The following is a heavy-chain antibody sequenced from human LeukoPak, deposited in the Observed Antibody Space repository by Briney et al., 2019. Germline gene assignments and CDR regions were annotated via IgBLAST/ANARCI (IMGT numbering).Heavy chain of an antibody. V-gene: IGHV4-31*03. Sequence: SQTLSLTCTVSGGSFSSGGYYWSWIRQHPGKGLKWIGYIYYSGRTYYNPSLKSRVTISVDTSKNQFSLKLSSVTAADTAVYHCARVRDGDYGYIGFDPWGQGTLVTVSS. CDR3: ARVRDGDYGYIGFDP. CDR1: GGSFSSGGYY. CDR2: IYYSGRT. D-gene: IGHD4-17*01. J-gene: IGHJ5*02.